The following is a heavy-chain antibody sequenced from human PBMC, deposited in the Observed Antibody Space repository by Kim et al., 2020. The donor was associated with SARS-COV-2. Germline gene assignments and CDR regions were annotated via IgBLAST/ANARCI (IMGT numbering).Heavy chain of an antibody. J-gene: IGHJ5*02. CDR3: AKVAVMDLGAWFDP. Sequence: ADSGKGRLTISRDNAKNSLYLQMNSLRVEDTALYYCAKVAVMDLGAWFDPWGQGTLVIVSS. D-gene: IGHD3-16*01. V-gene: IGHV3-9*01.